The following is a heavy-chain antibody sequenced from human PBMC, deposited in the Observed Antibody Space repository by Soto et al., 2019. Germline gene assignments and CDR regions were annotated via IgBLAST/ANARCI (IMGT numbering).Heavy chain of an antibody. J-gene: IGHJ5*02. CDR2: VYATGTT. CDR3: VRDGSKSLRDWFDP. V-gene: IGHV4-4*07. Sequence: SETRSRTWNVSGGSISKFYWAWIRKTAGNGLEWMGRVYATGTTDYNPSLRSRVAMSVDISKKTFSLRLRSVTGADSGVYYCVRDGSKSLRDWFDPWGQGILVTVSS. CDR1: GGSISKFY.